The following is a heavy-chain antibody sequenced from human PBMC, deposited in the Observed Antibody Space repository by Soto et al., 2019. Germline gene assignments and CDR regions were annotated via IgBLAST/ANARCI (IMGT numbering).Heavy chain of an antibody. D-gene: IGHD3-22*01. J-gene: IGHJ5*02. Sequence: GSLRLSCAASGFTFSSYAMSWVRQAPGKGLEWVSAISGSGGSTYYADSVKGRFTISRDNSKNTLYLQMNSLRAEDTAVYYCAKDYYDSCGYHRFDPWGQGTLVTVSS. CDR1: GFTFSSYA. CDR3: AKDYYDSCGYHRFDP. CDR2: ISGSGGST. V-gene: IGHV3-23*01.